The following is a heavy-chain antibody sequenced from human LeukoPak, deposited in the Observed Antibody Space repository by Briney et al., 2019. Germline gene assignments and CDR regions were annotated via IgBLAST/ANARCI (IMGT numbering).Heavy chain of an antibody. D-gene: IGHD2-2*01. V-gene: IGHV4-39*01. CDR2: IYYSGST. J-gene: IGHJ4*02. CDR1: GGSISSSSYY. CDR3: ARLPAYCSTTSCSFDS. Sequence: SETLSLTCTVSGGSISSSSYYWGWIRQPPGKGLEWIGNIYYSGSTYYNPSLKSRVTISVDTYKNQFSLKLTSVTAADTAVYYCARLPAYCSTTSCSFDSWGQGTLVAVSS.